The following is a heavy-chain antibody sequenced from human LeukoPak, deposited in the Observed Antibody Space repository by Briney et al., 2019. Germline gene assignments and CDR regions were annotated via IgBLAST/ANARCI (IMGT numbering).Heavy chain of an antibody. CDR2: ISYDGSNK. J-gene: IGHJ4*02. V-gene: IGHV3-30-3*01. Sequence: GRSLRLSCAASGFTFSSYAMHWVRQAPGKGLEWVAFISYDGSNKYYADSVKGRFTISRDNSKNTLYLQMNSLRAEDTAVYYCARDWLRYQDYWGQGTLVTVSS. CDR1: GFTFSSYA. CDR3: ARDWLRYQDY. D-gene: IGHD5-12*01.